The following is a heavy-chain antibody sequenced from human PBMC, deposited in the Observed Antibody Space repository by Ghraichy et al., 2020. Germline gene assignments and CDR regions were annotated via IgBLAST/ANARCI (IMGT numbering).Heavy chain of an antibody. Sequence: SQTLSLTCAVYGGSFSGYYWSWIRQPPGKGLEWIGEINHSGSTNYNPSLKSRVTISVDTSKNQFSLKLSSVTAADTAVYYCARDGVTTYYWGQGTLVTVSS. CDR2: INHSGST. CDR1: GGSFSGYY. V-gene: IGHV4-34*01. J-gene: IGHJ4*02. D-gene: IGHD4-17*01. CDR3: ARDGVTTYY.